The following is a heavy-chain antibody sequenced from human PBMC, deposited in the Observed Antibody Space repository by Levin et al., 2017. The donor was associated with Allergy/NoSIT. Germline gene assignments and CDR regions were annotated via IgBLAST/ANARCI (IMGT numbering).Heavy chain of an antibody. J-gene: IGHJ2*01. Sequence: MSSETLSLTCTVSGGSISGYYWSWLRQPPGKGLEWIGYILYSGSTNYNPSLKSRVSISVDTSKNQFSLKLNAVTAADTAVYYCAKKGYDCRGGYYYWFFDPWGRGTLVTVSS. V-gene: IGHV4-59*01. CDR2: ILYSGST. D-gene: IGHD3-3*01. CDR3: AKKGYDCRGGYYYWFFDP. CDR1: GGSISGYY.